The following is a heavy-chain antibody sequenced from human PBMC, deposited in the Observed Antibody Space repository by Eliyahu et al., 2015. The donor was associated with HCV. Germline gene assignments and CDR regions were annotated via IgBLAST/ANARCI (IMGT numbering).Heavy chain of an antibody. V-gene: IGHV3-30-3*01. CDR3: ARGGPDITIFGVVTN. J-gene: IGHJ4*02. Sequence: QVQLVESGGGVXXPGXXLRLSCAAXXFTFSSDAMHWVRXAXGKGLEWVAVISYDGSNKYYADSVKGRFTISRDNSKNTLYLQMNSLRAEDTAVYYCARGGPDITIFGVVTNWGQGTLVTVSS. D-gene: IGHD3-3*01. CDR1: XFTFSSDA. CDR2: ISYDGSNK.